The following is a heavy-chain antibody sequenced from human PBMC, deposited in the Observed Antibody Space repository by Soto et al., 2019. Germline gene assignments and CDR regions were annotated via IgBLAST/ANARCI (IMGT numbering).Heavy chain of an antibody. V-gene: IGHV4-59*01. D-gene: IGHD5-12*01. CDR2: IYYSGTT. Sequence: SDTLSLTCTVSGGSFTHYYWSWIRQPPGKGLEWIGFIYYSGTTDYNPSLESRVTISVDTSKNQFSLRLTSVTPADTAVYYCAREASGYDSFVDYWGPGTLVTVS. J-gene: IGHJ4*02. CDR3: AREASGYDSFVDY. CDR1: GGSFTHYY.